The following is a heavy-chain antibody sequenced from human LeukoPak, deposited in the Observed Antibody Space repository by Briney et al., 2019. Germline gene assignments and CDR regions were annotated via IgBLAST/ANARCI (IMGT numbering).Heavy chain of an antibody. J-gene: IGHJ4*02. CDR1: GLTFSSYE. CDR2: ISSSGSTI. Sequence: PGGSLRLSCAASGLTFSSYEMNWVRQAPGKGLEWVSYISSSGSTIYYADSVKGRLTISRDSAKNSLYLQMNSLRAEDTGVYYCARDNYDSSGYDWGQGTLVTVSS. D-gene: IGHD3-22*01. CDR3: ARDNYDSSGYD. V-gene: IGHV3-48*03.